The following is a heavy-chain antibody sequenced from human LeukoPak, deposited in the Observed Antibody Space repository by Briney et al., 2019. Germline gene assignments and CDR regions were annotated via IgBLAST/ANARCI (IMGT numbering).Heavy chain of an antibody. CDR2: IYSGGST. Sequence: GGSLRLSCAASGYTFSNDWMSWVRQAPGKGLEWVSVIYSGGSTYYADSVKGRFTISRHNSKNTLYLQMNSLRAEDTAVYYCARGGYSYVFDYWGQGTLVTVSS. CDR3: ARGGYSYVFDY. CDR1: GYTFSNDW. V-gene: IGHV3-53*04. J-gene: IGHJ4*02. D-gene: IGHD5-18*01.